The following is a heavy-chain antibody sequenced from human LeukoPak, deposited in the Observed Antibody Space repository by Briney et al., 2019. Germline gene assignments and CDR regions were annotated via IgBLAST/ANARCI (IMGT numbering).Heavy chain of an antibody. CDR2: IWYDGSNK. CDR1: GFTFSTYG. J-gene: IGHJ4*02. D-gene: IGHD3-16*01. V-gene: IGHV3-33*01. Sequence: PGGSLRLSCAASGFTFSTYGMHWVRQAPGKGLEWVAVIWYDGSNKFYADSVKGRFTISRDNSKNTLYLEMNSLRAEDTAVYYCARDGSALRAYRFGQQDYWGQGTLVTVSS. CDR3: ARDGSALRAYRFGQQDY.